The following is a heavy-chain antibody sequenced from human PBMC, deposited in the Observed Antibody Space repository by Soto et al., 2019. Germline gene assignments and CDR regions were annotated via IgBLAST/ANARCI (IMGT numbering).Heavy chain of an antibody. D-gene: IGHD2-15*01. V-gene: IGHV3-30*18. CDR1: GFTFSSYG. Sequence: GGSLRLSCAASGFTFSSYGMHWVRQAPGKGLEWVAVISYDGSNKYYADSVKGRFTISRDNSKNTLYLQMNSLRAEDTAVYYCAKMTYWVDYYCYYGMDVWGQGTTVTVSS. CDR2: ISYDGSNK. J-gene: IGHJ6*02. CDR3: AKMTYWVDYYCYYGMDV.